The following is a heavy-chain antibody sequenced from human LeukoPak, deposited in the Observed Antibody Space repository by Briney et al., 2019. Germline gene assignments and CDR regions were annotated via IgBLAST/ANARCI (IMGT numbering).Heavy chain of an antibody. CDR3: ARDRTEHQLPFDY. J-gene: IGHJ4*02. Sequence: PGRSLRLSCAASGFTFSSYAMSWVRQAPGKGLEWVANIKQDGSEKYYVDSVKGRFTISRDNAKNSLYLQMNSLRAEDTAVYYCARDRTEHQLPFDYWGQGTLVTVSS. D-gene: IGHD2-2*01. CDR2: IKQDGSEK. V-gene: IGHV3-7*01. CDR1: GFTFSSYA.